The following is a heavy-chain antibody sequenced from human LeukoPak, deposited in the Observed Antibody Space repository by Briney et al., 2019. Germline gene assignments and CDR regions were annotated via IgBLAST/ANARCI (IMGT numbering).Heavy chain of an antibody. Sequence: GGSLRLSCAASGFTFSSYWMSWVRQAPGKGLEWVANIKQDGSEKYYVDSVKGRFTISRDNAKNSLYLQMNSLRAEDTAVYYCARGRDFDWLPRYYFDYWGQGTLVTVSS. V-gene: IGHV3-7*01. D-gene: IGHD3-9*01. CDR3: ARGRDFDWLPRYYFDY. CDR1: GFTFSSYW. CDR2: IKQDGSEK. J-gene: IGHJ4*02.